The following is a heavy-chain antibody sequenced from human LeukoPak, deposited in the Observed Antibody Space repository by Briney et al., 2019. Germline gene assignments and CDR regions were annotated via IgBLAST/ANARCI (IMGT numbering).Heavy chain of an antibody. Sequence: GASVKVSCKASGGTFSSYAISWVRQAPGQGLEWMGGIIPIFGTANYAQKFQGRVTITADESTSTAYMELSSLRSEDTAVYYCARGILGHYVLHYYYYYMDVWGKGTTVTVSS. V-gene: IGHV1-69*13. J-gene: IGHJ6*03. CDR3: ARGILGHYVLHYYYYYMDV. CDR2: IIPIFGTA. D-gene: IGHD3-3*01. CDR1: GGTFSSYA.